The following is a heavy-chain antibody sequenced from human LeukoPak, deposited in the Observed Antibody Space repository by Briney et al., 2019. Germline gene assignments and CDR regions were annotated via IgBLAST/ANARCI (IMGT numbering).Heavy chain of an antibody. Sequence: ASVKVSCKASGYTFTGYYMHWVRQAPGQGLEWMGWINPNSGGTNYAQKFQGRVTMTRDTSISTACMELSRLRSDDTAVYYCARHVRYCSGGNCYYFDYWGQGTLVTVSS. D-gene: IGHD2-15*01. CDR1: GYTFTGYY. CDR2: INPNSGGT. CDR3: ARHVRYCSGGNCYYFDY. J-gene: IGHJ4*02. V-gene: IGHV1-2*02.